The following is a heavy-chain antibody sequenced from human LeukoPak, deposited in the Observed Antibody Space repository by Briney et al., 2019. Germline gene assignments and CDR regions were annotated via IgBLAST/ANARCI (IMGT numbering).Heavy chain of an antibody. J-gene: IGHJ3*01. CDR1: GGSISSSYSY. CDR3: AKPSNYYGSATDAFDF. CDR2: IYYSGST. D-gene: IGHD3-10*01. V-gene: IGHV4-39*07. Sequence: SETLSLTCTVSGGSISSSYSYWGWIRQPPGKGLEWIGNIYYSGSTYYNPSLKSRVTISVDTSKNHFSLKLNSVTAADTAVYYCAKPSNYYGSATDAFDFWGQGTMVTVSS.